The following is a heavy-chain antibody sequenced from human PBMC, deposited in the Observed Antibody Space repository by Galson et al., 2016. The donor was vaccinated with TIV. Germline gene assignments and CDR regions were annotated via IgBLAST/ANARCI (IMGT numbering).Heavy chain of an antibody. CDR3: ARPPYCGGDCYKYEY. D-gene: IGHD2-21*01. CDR2: INAGNGKT. Sequence: SVKVSCKASGYTLTIYAMHWVRQAPGQRLEWMGWINAGNGKTKYSQKFQGRLTITRDTSASTAYMELSSLRSDDTAVYYCARPPYCGGDCYKYEYWGQGTTVTVSS. J-gene: IGHJ6*02. CDR1: GYTLTIYA. V-gene: IGHV1-3*01.